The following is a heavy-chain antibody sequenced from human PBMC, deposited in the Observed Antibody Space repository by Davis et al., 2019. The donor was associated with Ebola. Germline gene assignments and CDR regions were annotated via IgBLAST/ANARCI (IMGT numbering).Heavy chain of an antibody. CDR2: IGTAGDT. CDR1: GVSFRTYD. J-gene: IGHJ4*02. Sequence: GESLKISCAASGVSFRTYDMHWVRQVTGKTLEWVSAIGTAGDTYYPASVKGRFTISRENARNSLYLQMNSLRTEDTAVYYCVRPAFGSHYFNYWGQGILVTVSS. V-gene: IGHV3-13*01. D-gene: IGHD2-2*01. CDR3: VRPAFGSHYFNY.